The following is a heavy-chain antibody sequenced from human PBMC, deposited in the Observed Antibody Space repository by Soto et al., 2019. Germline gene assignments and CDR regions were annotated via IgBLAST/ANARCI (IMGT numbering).Heavy chain of an antibody. CDR2: IYYSGST. D-gene: IGHD1-26*01. V-gene: IGHV4-59*12. J-gene: IGHJ4*02. Sequence: SETLSLTCTFSGGSISSYYWSWIRQPPGKGLEWIGYIYYSGSTYYNPSLKSRVTISVDTSKNQFSLKLSSVTAADTAVYYCARESGDRDVVYWGQGTLVTVSS. CDR3: ARESGDRDVVY. CDR1: GGSISSYY.